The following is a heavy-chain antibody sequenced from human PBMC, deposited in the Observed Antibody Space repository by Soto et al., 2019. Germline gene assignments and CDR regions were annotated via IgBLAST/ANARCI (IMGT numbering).Heavy chain of an antibody. V-gene: IGHV1-69*13. Sequence: GASVKVSCKASGGTFSSYAISWVRQAPGQGLEWMGGIIPIFGTANYAQKFQGRVTITADESTSTAYMELSSLRSEDTAVYYCARASDYDILIRYPAEYIQHWGQGTLVTVSS. J-gene: IGHJ1*01. D-gene: IGHD3-9*01. CDR3: ARASDYDILIRYPAEYIQH. CDR1: GGTFSSYA. CDR2: IIPIFGTA.